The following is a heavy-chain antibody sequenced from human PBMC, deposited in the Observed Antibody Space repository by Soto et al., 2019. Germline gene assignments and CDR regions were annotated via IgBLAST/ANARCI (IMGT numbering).Heavy chain of an antibody. CDR2: ISAYNGNT. CDR1: GYTFTSYG. J-gene: IGHJ6*02. V-gene: IGHV1-18*04. CDR3: ERDVGYSSSWTHYYYYYGMDV. Sequence: GASVKVSCKASGYTFTSYGISWVRQAPGQGLEWMGWISAYNGNTNYAQKLQGRVTMTTDTSTSTAYMELRSLRSDDTAVYYCERDVGYSSSWTHYYYYYGMDVWGQGTTVTVSS. D-gene: IGHD6-13*01.